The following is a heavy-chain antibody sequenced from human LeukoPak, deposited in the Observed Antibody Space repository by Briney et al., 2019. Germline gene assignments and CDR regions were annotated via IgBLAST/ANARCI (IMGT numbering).Heavy chain of an antibody. Sequence: GGSLRLSCAASKFTFSAYYMSWVRQAPGKGLDWVSYISSTSSTMYYADSVRGRFTISRDNTKNALYLQMNSLRAEDTAVYYCARCGYGLPCDFDYWGQGTLVTVSS. D-gene: IGHD5-18*01. CDR2: ISSTSSTM. CDR1: KFTFSAYY. CDR3: ARCGYGLPCDFDY. J-gene: IGHJ4*02. V-gene: IGHV3-11*04.